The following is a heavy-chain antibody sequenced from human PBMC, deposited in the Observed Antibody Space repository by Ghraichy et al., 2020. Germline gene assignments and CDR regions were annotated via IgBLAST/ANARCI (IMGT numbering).Heavy chain of an antibody. Sequence: GSLRLSCAASGFTFSSYSMNWVRQAPGKGLEWVLSISSSSSYIYYADSVKGRFTISRDNAKNSLYLQMNSLRAEDTAVYYCARVKLERRWAELDYWGQGTLVTVSS. CDR2: ISSSSSYI. V-gene: IGHV3-21*01. D-gene: IGHD1-1*01. CDR3: ARVKLERRWAELDY. J-gene: IGHJ4*02. CDR1: GFTFSSYS.